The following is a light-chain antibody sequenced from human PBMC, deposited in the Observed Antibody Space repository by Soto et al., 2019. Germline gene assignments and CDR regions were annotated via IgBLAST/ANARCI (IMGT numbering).Light chain of an antibody. Sequence: DIHMTQSPSSLSASVGYRFTITCQASQDINKNLIWYQQKPGKAPKLLXYDPSDLETGVPSSFSGSGSGTGFTFTISSLQPEDFATYYCQQLSNYHPITFGQGTRLEIK. CDR3: QQLSNYHPIT. CDR2: DPS. V-gene: IGKV1-33*01. J-gene: IGKJ5*01. CDR1: QDINKN.